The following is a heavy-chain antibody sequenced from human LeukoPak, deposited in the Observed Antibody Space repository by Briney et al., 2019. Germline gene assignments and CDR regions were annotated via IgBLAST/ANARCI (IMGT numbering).Heavy chain of an antibody. J-gene: IGHJ1*01. CDR1: GGSISSYY. CDR2: IYYSGST. CDR3: ARPGSGSYYPTLEYFHH. D-gene: IGHD3-10*01. V-gene: IGHV4-59*08. Sequence: SETLSLTCTVSGGSISSYYWSWIRQPPGKGLEWIGYIYYSGSTNYNPSLKSRVTISVDTSKNQFSLKLSSVTAADTAVYYCARPGSGSYYPTLEYFHHWAQGPLVTVPS.